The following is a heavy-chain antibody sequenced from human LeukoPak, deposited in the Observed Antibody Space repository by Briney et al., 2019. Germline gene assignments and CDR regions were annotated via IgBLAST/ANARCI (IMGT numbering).Heavy chain of an antibody. CDR1: GYSFTSYW. Sequence: GESLEISCKGSGYSFTSYWIAWVRQMPGKGLEWMGIIYPDDSDTRYSPSFQGQVTITADKSISTAYLQWSSLKASDNAMYYCARQGRSSGWPNDYWGQGTLVTVSS. CDR3: ARQGRSSGWPNDY. CDR2: IYPDDSDT. V-gene: IGHV5-51*01. J-gene: IGHJ4*02. D-gene: IGHD6-19*01.